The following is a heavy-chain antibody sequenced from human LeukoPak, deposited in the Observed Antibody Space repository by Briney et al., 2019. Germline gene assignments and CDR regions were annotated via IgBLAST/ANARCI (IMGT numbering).Heavy chain of an antibody. CDR1: GGSISSYY. CDR2: IYYSGST. CDR3: ARLASGSYGPLTPFDY. V-gene: IGHV4-59*08. D-gene: IGHD1-26*01. Sequence: SETLSLTCTASGGSISSYYWSWIRQPPGKGLEWIGDIYYSGSTNYNPSLKSRVTISVDTPKNQFSLRLSSVTAADTAVYYSARLASGSYGPLTPFDYWGQGTLVTVSS. J-gene: IGHJ4*02.